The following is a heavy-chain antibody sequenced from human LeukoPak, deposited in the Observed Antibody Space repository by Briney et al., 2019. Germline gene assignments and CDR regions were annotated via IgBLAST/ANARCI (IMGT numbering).Heavy chain of an antibody. CDR1: GDTFSRYG. D-gene: IGHD1-26*01. J-gene: IGHJ4*02. CDR2: IIPLFGTA. V-gene: IGHV1-69*13. CDR3: AMGAINFDY. Sequence: GASVKVSCKASGDTFSRYGISWVRQAPGQGLEWMGGIIPLFGTANYAQKFQGRVTITADESTSTAYMELSSLRSEDTAVYYCAMGAINFDYWGQGTLVTVSS.